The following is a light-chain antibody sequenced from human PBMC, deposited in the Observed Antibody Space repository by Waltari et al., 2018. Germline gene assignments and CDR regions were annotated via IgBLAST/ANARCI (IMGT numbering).Light chain of an antibody. Sequence: QSVLTQPPSVSGAPGQRATIHCPRSSANMGAGYDVHWYQHVPGTAHNLLMSDNTQPPSGVPDRFSGYKSGTSASLAITGLQGEDEAHYYCHTYDPRLGGVFGGGTKVTVL. CDR1: SANMGAGYD. CDR3: HTYDPRLGGV. V-gene: IGLV1-40*01. J-gene: IGLJ3*02. CDR2: DNT.